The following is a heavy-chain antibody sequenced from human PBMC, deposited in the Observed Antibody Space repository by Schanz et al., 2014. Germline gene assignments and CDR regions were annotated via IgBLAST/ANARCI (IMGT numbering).Heavy chain of an antibody. Sequence: EVQLVESGGGLVKPGGSLRLSCASSGFAFSSYGMNWVRQAPGKGLEWVSYVSRSTPDIYYADSVKGRFTISRDNSKNTLYLQMNSLRAEDAAVYYCAKGRFGELSAFDIWGQGTMVTVSS. CDR2: VSRSTPDI. V-gene: IGHV3-48*01. CDR1: GFAFSSYG. J-gene: IGHJ3*02. D-gene: IGHD3-10*01. CDR3: AKGRFGELSAFDI.